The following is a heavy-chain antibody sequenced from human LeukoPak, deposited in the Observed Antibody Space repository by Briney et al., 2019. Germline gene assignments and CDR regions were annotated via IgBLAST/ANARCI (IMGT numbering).Heavy chain of an antibody. Sequence: PGRSLRLSCAASGFTFSSYGMHWVRQAPGKGLEWVAVISYDGSNKYYADSVKGRFTISRDNFKNTPYLQMNSLRAEDTAVYYCARVRLRFLEWLSDWFDPWGQGTLVTVSS. V-gene: IGHV3-30*03. CDR1: GFTFSSYG. CDR2: ISYDGSNK. D-gene: IGHD3-3*01. J-gene: IGHJ5*02. CDR3: ARVRLRFLEWLSDWFDP.